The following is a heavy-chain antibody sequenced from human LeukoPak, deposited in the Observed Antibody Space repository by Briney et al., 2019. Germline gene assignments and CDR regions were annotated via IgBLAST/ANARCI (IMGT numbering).Heavy chain of an antibody. CDR2: IYYSGST. Sequence: RPSETLSLTCTVSGGSISSYYWSWIRQPPGKGLEWIGYIYYSGSTNYNPSLKSRVTISVDTSKNQFSLKLSSVTAADTAVYYCARGLFDFWSGYARFDPWGQGTLVTVSS. CDR3: ARGLFDFWSGYARFDP. V-gene: IGHV4-59*01. D-gene: IGHD3-3*01. CDR1: GGSISSYY. J-gene: IGHJ5*02.